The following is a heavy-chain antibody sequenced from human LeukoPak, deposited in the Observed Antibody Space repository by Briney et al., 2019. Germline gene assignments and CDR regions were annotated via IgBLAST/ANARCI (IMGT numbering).Heavy chain of an antibody. Sequence: SETLSLTCTVSGGSIRGYYWSWIRQPPGKGPEWIGYIYYSGSTNYNPSLQSRVTISVDTFKNQFSLNLTSVTAADTAVYYCARYGSGTYPRFDYWGQGILVTVSS. J-gene: IGHJ4*02. D-gene: IGHD3-10*01. CDR2: IYYSGST. CDR3: ARYGSGTYPRFDY. V-gene: IGHV4-59*08. CDR1: GGSIRGYY.